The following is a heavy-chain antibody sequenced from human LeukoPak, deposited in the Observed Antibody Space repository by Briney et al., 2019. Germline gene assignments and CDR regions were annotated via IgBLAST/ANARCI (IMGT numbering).Heavy chain of an antibody. CDR2: INTNSGGT. CDR3: AREEFVVVPAPANWFDP. CDR1: GYTFTGYY. V-gene: IGHV1-2*02. D-gene: IGHD2-2*01. Sequence: GASVKVSCKASGYTFTGYYIHWVRQAPGQGLEWMGWINTNSGGTNYAQKFQARVTMTRDTSISTAYMELSRLRSDDTAVYYCAREEFVVVPAPANWFDPWGQGTLVTVSS. J-gene: IGHJ5*02.